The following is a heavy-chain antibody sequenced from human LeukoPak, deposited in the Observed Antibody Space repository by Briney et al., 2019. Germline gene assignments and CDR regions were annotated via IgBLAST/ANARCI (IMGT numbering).Heavy chain of an antibody. CDR2: IGVSGSTM. CDR3: ARERYCSSTSCPHGDLDY. V-gene: IGHV3-48*03. Sequence: GGSLRLSCAASGFTFSSYEMNWVRQAPGKGLEWVSYIGVSGSTMYYAESVKGRFTISRDNAKNSLYLQMNSLRAEDTAVYYCARERYCSSTSCPHGDLDYWGQGTLVTVSS. D-gene: IGHD2-2*01. J-gene: IGHJ4*02. CDR1: GFTFSSYE.